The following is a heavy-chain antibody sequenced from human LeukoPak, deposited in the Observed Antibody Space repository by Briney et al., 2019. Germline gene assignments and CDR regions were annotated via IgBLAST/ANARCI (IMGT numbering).Heavy chain of an antibody. CDR3: ARVPYYYGSGSYFH. CDR1: GFTFSSYS. V-gene: IGHV3-48*01. Sequence: GGSLRLSCAASGFTFSSYSMNWVRQAPGKGLEWVSYISSSSSTIYYADSVKGRFTISRDNAKNSLYLQMNSLRAEDTAVYYCARVPYYYGSGSYFHWGQGTLVTVSS. J-gene: IGHJ4*02. D-gene: IGHD3-10*01. CDR2: ISSSSSTI.